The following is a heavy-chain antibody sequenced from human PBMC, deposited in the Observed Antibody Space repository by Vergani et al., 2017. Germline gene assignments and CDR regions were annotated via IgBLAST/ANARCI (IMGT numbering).Heavy chain of an antibody. J-gene: IGHJ4*02. CDR3: ATIGYRRWGYYFDY. CDR1: GYTFRNYG. D-gene: IGHD2-2*02. CDR2: ISVYNGET. V-gene: IGHV1-18*04. Sequence: QVQLVQSGAEVKKPGASVKVSCEGSGYTFRNYGISWVRQAPGEGLEWLGWISVYNGETKFAQKFRGRVTLTRDTSTDTAYMEMGSLRSDDTAVYYCATIGYRRWGYYFDYWGQGILVTVSA.